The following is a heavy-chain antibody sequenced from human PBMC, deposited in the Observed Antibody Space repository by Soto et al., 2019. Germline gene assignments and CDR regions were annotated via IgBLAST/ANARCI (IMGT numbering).Heavy chain of an antibody. J-gene: IGHJ4*02. CDR1: GFTFSSYA. D-gene: IGHD4-17*01. V-gene: IGHV3-23*01. CDR2: ITSDGRT. CDR3: AKDYSTVTTDPLSVVLFDY. Sequence: LRLSCAASGFTFSSYAMSWVRQAPGKGLEWVSIITSDGRTYYADSVKGRFTISRDNSKNTVYLQMNSLRAEDTAVYYCAKDYSTVTTDPLSVVLFDYWGQGTLVTVSS.